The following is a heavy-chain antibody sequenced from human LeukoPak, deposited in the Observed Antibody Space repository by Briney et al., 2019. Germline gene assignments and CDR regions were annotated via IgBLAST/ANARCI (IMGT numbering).Heavy chain of an antibody. Sequence: GGSLRLSCTASGFTFSNFAMSWVRQAPGKGLEWVSAISASGDTTYYADSVKGRFTISRDISKNTLYLQMNSLRVDDTAVYDCVKDGMSMDSSWFDYWGQGTLVTVSS. J-gene: IGHJ4*02. CDR2: ISASGDTT. CDR1: GFTFSNFA. CDR3: VKDGMSMDSSWFDY. V-gene: IGHV3-23*01. D-gene: IGHD6-13*01.